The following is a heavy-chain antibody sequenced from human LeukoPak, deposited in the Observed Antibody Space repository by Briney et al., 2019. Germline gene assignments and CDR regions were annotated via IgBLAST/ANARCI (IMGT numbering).Heavy chain of an antibody. CDR2: IKQDATEK. J-gene: IGHJ4*02. CDR1: GFSFGDYT. CDR3: ARGGSSRGRFDY. Sequence: GGSLRLSCDASGFSFGDYTMSWVRQAPGKGLEWVATIKQDATEKYYVDSVKGRFTISRDNAKNSLYLQMNSLRAEDTAVYHCARGGSSRGRFDYWGQGTLVTVSS. D-gene: IGHD2-2*01. V-gene: IGHV3-7*01.